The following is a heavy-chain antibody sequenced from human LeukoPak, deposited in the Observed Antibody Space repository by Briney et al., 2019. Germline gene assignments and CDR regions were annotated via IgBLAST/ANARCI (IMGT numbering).Heavy chain of an antibody. CDR1: GGSITSGGFY. Sequence: SETLPLTCTVSGGSITSGGFYWSWIRQLPGKGLEWIGYIYYSGNTYYNPSLKSRVTISVDTSKNQFSLKLSSVTAADTAVYYCARDQRYCSGGNCYFFDYWGQGTLVTVSS. CDR2: IYYSGNT. V-gene: IGHV4-31*03. CDR3: ARDQRYCSGGNCYFFDY. J-gene: IGHJ4*02. D-gene: IGHD2-15*01.